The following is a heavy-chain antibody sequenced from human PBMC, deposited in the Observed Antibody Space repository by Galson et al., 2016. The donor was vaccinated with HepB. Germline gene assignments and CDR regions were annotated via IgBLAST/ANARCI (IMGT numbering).Heavy chain of an antibody. CDR1: GYTFTGYG. J-gene: IGHJ6*02. CDR3: ARSSFYYGMDV. V-gene: IGHV1-3*01. CDR2: INAGSGST. Sequence: SVKVSCKASGYTFTGYGVHWVRQAPGQSLEWMGWINAGSGSTKYSQKLQGRVTITRDTSATTAYMEMSSLRSEDTAVYYCARSSFYYGMDVWGQGTTVTVSS.